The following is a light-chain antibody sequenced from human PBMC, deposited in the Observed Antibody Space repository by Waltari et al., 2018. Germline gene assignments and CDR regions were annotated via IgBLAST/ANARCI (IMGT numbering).Light chain of an antibody. V-gene: IGKV3-11*01. CDR2: DAS. CDR1: QSVSTH. Sequence: DIVLTQSPATLSLSPGERATLSCRASQSVSTHLPWYQHKRGQAPSLLIYDASKRATSIPARFSCSGSGTDFTLTINSLEPEDFAVYYCQQRGNWPPITFGPGTKVDIK. J-gene: IGKJ3*01. CDR3: QQRGNWPPIT.